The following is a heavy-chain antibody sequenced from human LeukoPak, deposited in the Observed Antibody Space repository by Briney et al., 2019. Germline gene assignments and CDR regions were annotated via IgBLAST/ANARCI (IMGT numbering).Heavy chain of an antibody. CDR2: IHRSGTT. J-gene: IGHJ4*02. V-gene: IGHV4-4*02. Sequence: SETLSLTCAVSGDSITSNSWWSWISQPPGKGLEWIGEIHRSGTTNFNPSLKSRVTISVDKSKNQFSLNLISATAADTAMYYCARGDITARPFYWGQGTLVTVSS. CDR3: ARGDITARPFY. CDR1: GDSITSNSW. D-gene: IGHD6-6*01.